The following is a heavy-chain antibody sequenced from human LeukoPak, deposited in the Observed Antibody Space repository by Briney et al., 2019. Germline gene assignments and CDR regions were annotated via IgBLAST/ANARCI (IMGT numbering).Heavy chain of an antibody. CDR3: ARTPGLDAFDI. CDR1: GFTFSSYA. D-gene: IGHD5/OR15-5a*01. V-gene: IGHV3-30-3*01. Sequence: GGSLRLSCAASGFTFSSYAMHWVRQAPGKGLEWVAVISYDGSNKYYADSVKGRFTISRDNSKNTLYLQMNSLRAEDTAVYYCARTPGLDAFDIWGQGTMVTVSS. CDR2: ISYDGSNK. J-gene: IGHJ3*02.